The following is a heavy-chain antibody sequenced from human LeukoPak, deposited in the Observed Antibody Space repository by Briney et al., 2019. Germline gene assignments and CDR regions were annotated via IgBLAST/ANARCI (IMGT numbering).Heavy chain of an antibody. CDR2: INPNSGGT. CDR1: GYTFTGYY. Sequence: GASVKVSCKASGYTFTGYYMHWVRQAPGQGLEWMGWINPNSGGTNYAQKFQGRVTMTRDTSISTAYIELSRLRSDDTAVYYCARDPITGTYYYYGMDVWGQGTTVTVSS. J-gene: IGHJ6*02. V-gene: IGHV1-2*02. D-gene: IGHD1-7*01. CDR3: ARDPITGTYYYYGMDV.